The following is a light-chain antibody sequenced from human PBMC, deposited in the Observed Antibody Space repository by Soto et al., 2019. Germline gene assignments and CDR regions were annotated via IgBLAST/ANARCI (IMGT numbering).Light chain of an antibody. V-gene: IGKV3-15*01. J-gene: IGKJ4*01. CDR1: QSVSSN. Sequence: EIVMTQSPATLSVSPGERATRSCRASQSVSSNLAWYQQKPGQAPRLLIYGASTRATGIPARFSGSGSGTEFTLTISSLQSEDFAVYYCQQYNNWPPLTFGGGTKGEIK. CDR2: GAS. CDR3: QQYNNWPPLT.